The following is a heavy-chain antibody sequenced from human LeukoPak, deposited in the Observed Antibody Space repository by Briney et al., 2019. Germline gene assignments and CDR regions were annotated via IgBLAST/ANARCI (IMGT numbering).Heavy chain of an antibody. D-gene: IGHD3-9*01. CDR3: ARDHWLLSSKTWYYYGMDV. CDR1: GGSISSYY. CDR2: ISDSGSP. J-gene: IGHJ6*02. V-gene: IGHV4-59*01. Sequence: SETLSLTCTVSGGSISSYYWSWIRQPPGKGLEWIGYISDSGSPDYSPSLKSRVTILADTSKNQFSLTLTSVTAADTAVYYCARDHWLLSSKTWYYYGMDVWGQGTTVTVSS.